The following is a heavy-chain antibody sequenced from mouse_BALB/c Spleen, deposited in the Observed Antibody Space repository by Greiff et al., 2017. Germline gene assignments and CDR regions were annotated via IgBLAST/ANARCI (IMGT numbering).Heavy chain of an antibody. V-gene: IGHV2-9*02. D-gene: IGHD1-1*01. CDR2: IWAGGST. Sequence: VKLMESGPGLVAPSQSLSITCTVSGFSLTSYGVHWVRQPPGKGLEWLGVIWAGGSTNYNSALMSRLSISKDNSKSQVFLKMNSLQTDDTAMYYCARYGSSYVRAMDYWGQGTSVTVSS. CDR1: GFSLTSYG. J-gene: IGHJ4*01. CDR3: ARYGSSYVRAMDY.